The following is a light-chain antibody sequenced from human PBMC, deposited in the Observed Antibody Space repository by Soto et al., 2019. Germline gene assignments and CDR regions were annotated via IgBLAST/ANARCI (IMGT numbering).Light chain of an antibody. V-gene: IGLV1-47*01. Sequence: QSVLTQPPSASGTPGQRVTISCSGSSSNIGSNYVYWYQPLPGTAPKLLIYRNNQRPSGVPDRFSGSKSGTSASLAISGRRSAGEADYYGAARDDSLSGRHVVFGGGTKLTVL. CDR1: SSNIGSNY. J-gene: IGLJ2*01. CDR3: AARDDSLSGRHVV. CDR2: RNN.